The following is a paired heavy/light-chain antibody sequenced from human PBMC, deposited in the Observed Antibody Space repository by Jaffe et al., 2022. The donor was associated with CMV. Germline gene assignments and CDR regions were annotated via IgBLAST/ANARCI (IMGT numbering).Heavy chain of an antibody. CDR1: GYIFAAYW. CDR2: IYPGDSET. J-gene: IGHJ4*02. Sequence: EVQLVQSGAEVKKPGESLKISCKGSGYIFAAYWIGWVRQMPGKGLEWMGIIYPGDSETRYSPSFQGQVTISADKSINTAYLQWSSLKASDTAIYYCARGLISGSGSSPNFGYWGQGTLVTVSS. CDR3: ARGLISGSGSSPNFGY. D-gene: IGHD3-10*01. V-gene: IGHV5-51*01.
Light chain of an antibody. CDR1: NVGSKS. Sequence: SYVLTQPPSLSVAPGETARITCGGNNVGSKSVHWYQQKPGQAPVVVISYDSDRPSGIPERFSGSNSGDTATLTISRVEAGDEADYYCQVWDSDSADVVFGGGTKLTVL. CDR3: QVWDSDSADVV. J-gene: IGLJ2*01. CDR2: YDS. V-gene: IGLV3-21*04.